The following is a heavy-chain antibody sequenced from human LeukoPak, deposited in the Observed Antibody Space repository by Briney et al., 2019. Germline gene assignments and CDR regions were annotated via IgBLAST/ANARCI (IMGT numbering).Heavy chain of an antibody. D-gene: IGHD2-15*01. CDR1: GFTFSSYG. J-gene: IGHJ5*02. CDR3: AAPHIVVVVAAQPGGSNWFDP. Sequence: GGSLRLSCAASGFTFSSYGMSWIRQAPGKGLEWVSYISSSGSTIYYADSVKGRFTISRDNAKNSLYLQMNSLRAEDPAVYYCAAPHIVVVVAAQPGGSNWFDPWGQGTLVTVSS. CDR2: ISSSGSTI. V-gene: IGHV3-11*01.